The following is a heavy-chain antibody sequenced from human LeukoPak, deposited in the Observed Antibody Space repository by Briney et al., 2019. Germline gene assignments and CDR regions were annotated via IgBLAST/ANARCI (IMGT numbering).Heavy chain of an antibody. Sequence: SETLSLTCTVSGYSISSGYYWGWIRQPPGEGLEWIGSIYHSGSTYYNPSLKSRVTISVDTSKNQFSLKLSSVTAADTAVYYCARVRTAMVIVYWGQGTLVTVSS. D-gene: IGHD5-18*01. CDR2: IYHSGST. J-gene: IGHJ4*02. CDR3: ARVRTAMVIVY. CDR1: GYSISSGYY. V-gene: IGHV4-38-2*02.